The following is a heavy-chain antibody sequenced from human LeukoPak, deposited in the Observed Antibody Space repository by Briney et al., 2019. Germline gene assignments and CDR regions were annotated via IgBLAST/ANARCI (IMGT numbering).Heavy chain of an antibody. CDR1: GFTFSSYG. CDR2: IRSTANGYAT. J-gene: IGHJ4*02. CDR3: TGNYYGSGSYADFDY. D-gene: IGHD3-10*01. Sequence: GGSLRLSCAASGFTFSSYGMHWVRQASGKGLEWVGRIRSTANGYATAYAASVKGRFTISRDDSKNTAYLQMDSLKTEDTAVYYCTGNYYGSGSYADFDYWGQGTLVTVSS. V-gene: IGHV3-73*01.